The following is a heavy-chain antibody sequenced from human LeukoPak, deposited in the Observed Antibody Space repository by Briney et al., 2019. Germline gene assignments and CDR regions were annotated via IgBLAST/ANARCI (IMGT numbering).Heavy chain of an antibody. D-gene: IGHD3-10*01. V-gene: IGHV3-30-3*01. J-gene: IGHJ4*02. CDR2: ISYDGSNK. Sequence: GGSLRLSCAASGFTFSSYAMHWVRQAPGKGLEWVAVISYDGSNKYYADSVKGRFTISRDNSKNTLYLQMNSLRAEDTAVYYCARDYGSGSWLHFDYWGQGTLVTVSS. CDR1: GFTFSSYA. CDR3: ARDYGSGSWLHFDY.